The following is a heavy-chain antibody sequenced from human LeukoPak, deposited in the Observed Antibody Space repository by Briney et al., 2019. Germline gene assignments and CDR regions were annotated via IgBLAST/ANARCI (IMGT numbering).Heavy chain of an antibody. D-gene: IGHD3-3*01. Sequence: SSETLSLTCTVSGGSISSYYWSWIRQPPGKGLEWIGYIYYSGSTNYNPSLKSRVTISVDTSKNQFSLKLSSVTAADTAVYYCARQTDDFWSGFTNYYFDYWGQGTLVTVSS. CDR1: GGSISSYY. CDR3: ARQTDDFWSGFTNYYFDY. CDR2: IYYSGST. J-gene: IGHJ4*02. V-gene: IGHV4-59*08.